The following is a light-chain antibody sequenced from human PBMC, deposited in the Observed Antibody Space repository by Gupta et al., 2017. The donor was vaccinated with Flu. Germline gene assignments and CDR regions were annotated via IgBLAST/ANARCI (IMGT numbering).Light chain of an antibody. CDR3: HAWYRGSDKYV. CDR1: NIGIKN. J-gene: IGLJ1*01. CDR2: ESS. Sequence: GVTGRSAGCGNNIGIKNVNWYKQKPGQTPVLFIYESSDRRPGVPERFSGANYESTATLTISRVDEGEEADYYCHAWYRGSDKYVFGGGTKFTVL. V-gene: IGLV3-21*02.